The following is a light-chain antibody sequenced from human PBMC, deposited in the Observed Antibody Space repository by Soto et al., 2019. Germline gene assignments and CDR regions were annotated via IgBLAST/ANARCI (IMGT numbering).Light chain of an antibody. CDR1: QSVSSN. CDR3: QQYNNWPLT. CDR2: GAS. V-gene: IGKV3-15*01. J-gene: IGKJ4*01. Sequence: EIVMTQSPATLSVSPGERATLSCRASQSVSSNLAWYQQKPGQAPRLLIYGASTRATGIPARFSGSGSGTELTLTISSLQSEDFAVYYCQQYNNWPLTFGGVTKVEIK.